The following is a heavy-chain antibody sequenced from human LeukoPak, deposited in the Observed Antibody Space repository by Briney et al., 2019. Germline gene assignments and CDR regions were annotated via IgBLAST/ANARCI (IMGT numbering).Heavy chain of an antibody. J-gene: IGHJ5*02. V-gene: IGHV1-2*02. D-gene: IGHD3-16*02. CDR1: GYTFTGYY. Sequence: ASVTVSSKASGYTFTGYYMHWVRQAPGQGLERMGWINPNSGGTNYAQKFQGRVTMTRDTSISTAYMELSRLRSDDTAVYYCARDPTLVDDYVWVSYRWNNWFDPWGQGTLVTVSS. CDR3: ARDPTLVDDYVWVSYRWNNWFDP. CDR2: INPNSGGT.